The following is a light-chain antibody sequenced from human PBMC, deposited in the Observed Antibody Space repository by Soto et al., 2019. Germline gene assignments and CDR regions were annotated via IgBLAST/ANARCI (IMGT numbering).Light chain of an antibody. Sequence: DIQMTQSPSSLSASVGDRVTITCRARQSVSIYLNWYQHKQGKAPKLLIYGASTLQSGVPSRFSGSGSGTDFTFTSSSLQPEDFATYYCQQSYSTPYTFGQGTTLEIK. CDR1: QSVSIY. J-gene: IGKJ2*01. CDR3: QQSYSTPYT. V-gene: IGKV1-39*01. CDR2: GAS.